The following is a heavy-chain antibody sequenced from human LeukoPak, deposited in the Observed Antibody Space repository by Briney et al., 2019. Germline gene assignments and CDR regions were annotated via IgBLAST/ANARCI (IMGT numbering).Heavy chain of an antibody. CDR1: GCTLSSYE. V-gene: IGHV3-48*03. D-gene: IGHD2-2*01. J-gene: IGHJ4*02. CDR2: ISSSGSTI. Sequence: PGGSLRLSCAASGCTLSSYEMNWVRQAPGKGLEWVSYISSSGSTIYYADSVKGRFTISRDNAKTSLYLQMNSLSAEDMAVYYCARGGSSTSFFDYWGQGTLVTVPT. CDR3: ARGGSSTSFFDY.